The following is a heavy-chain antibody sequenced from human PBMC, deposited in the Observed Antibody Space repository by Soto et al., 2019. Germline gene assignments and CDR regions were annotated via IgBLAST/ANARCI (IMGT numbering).Heavy chain of an antibody. CDR1: GGSFSGYY. CDR2: INHSGST. D-gene: IGHD1-7*01. V-gene: IGHV4-34*01. Sequence: SETLSLTCAVYGGSFSGYYWSWIRQPPGKGLEWIGEINHSGSTNYNPSLKSRVTISVDTSKNQFSLKLSSVTAADTAVYYCARGPSELELRPLDYWGQGTLVTVSS. CDR3: ARGPSELELRPLDY. J-gene: IGHJ4*02.